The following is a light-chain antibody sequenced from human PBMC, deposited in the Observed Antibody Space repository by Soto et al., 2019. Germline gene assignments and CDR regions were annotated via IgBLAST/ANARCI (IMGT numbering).Light chain of an antibody. CDR1: QSINNW. CDR3: QQYNSYSGT. Sequence: DIQMTQSPSPLSASVGDRVTITCRASQSINNWLAWYQQKPGKVPKLLIYDASSLESGVPSRFSGSVSGTEFTLTISSLQPDDFATYYCQQYNSYSGTFGPGPKVDIK. CDR2: DAS. J-gene: IGKJ3*01. V-gene: IGKV1-5*01.